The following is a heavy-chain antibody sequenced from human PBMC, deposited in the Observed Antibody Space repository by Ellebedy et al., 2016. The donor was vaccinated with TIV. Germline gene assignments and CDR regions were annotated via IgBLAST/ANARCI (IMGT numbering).Heavy chain of an antibody. CDR2: ISSSGSTI. J-gene: IGHJ4*02. Sequence: GESLKISXAASGFTFSDYYMSWIRQAPGKGLEWVSYISSSGSTIYYADSVKGRFTISRDNAKNSLYLQMNSLRAEDTAVYYCARDSGFYCLDFWGQGTLVTVSS. CDR1: GFTFSDYY. V-gene: IGHV3-11*01. CDR3: ARDSGFYCLDF. D-gene: IGHD2-15*01.